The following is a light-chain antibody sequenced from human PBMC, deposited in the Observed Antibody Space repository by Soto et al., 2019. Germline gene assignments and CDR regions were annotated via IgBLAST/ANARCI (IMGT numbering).Light chain of an antibody. V-gene: IGKV1-9*01. CDR1: QGISDY. Sequence: DIQLTQYPSFLSASVGDRVTISCRASQGISDYLACYQQKPGKAPKLLIYGASTLQSGVPSRFSGSASGTEFTLTISSLQPEDFATYFCQQFNAYPLTFGGGTKLEIK. J-gene: IGKJ4*01. CDR3: QQFNAYPLT. CDR2: GAS.